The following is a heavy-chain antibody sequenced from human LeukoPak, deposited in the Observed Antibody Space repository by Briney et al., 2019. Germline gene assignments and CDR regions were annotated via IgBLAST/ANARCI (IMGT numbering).Heavy chain of an antibody. CDR3: AKAAVYHDSCPDS. CDR2: ISRSGGST. D-gene: IGHD5/OR15-5a*01. Sequence: GGSLRLSCAASGFIFRTYTMMWVRPAPGQGREGVSSISRSGGSTYYADSVKGRFTISRDTSKTTLYLQVTSLRAEDTAVYYCAKAAVYHDSCPDSWGQGTLVTVSS. J-gene: IGHJ4*02. CDR1: GFIFRTYT. V-gene: IGHV3-23*01.